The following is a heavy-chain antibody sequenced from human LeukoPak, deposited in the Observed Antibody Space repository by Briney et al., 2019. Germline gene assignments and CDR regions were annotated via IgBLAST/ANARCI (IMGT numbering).Heavy chain of an antibody. J-gene: IGHJ1*01. CDR3: ARVVPAAPGLFQH. V-gene: IGHV1-69*13. CDR2: IIPIFGTA. CDR1: GGTFSSYA. D-gene: IGHD2-2*01. Sequence: ASVKVSCKASGGTFSSYAISWVRRAPGQGLEWMGGIIPIFGTANYAQKFQGRVTITADESTSTAYMELSSLRSEDTAVYYCARVVPAAPGLFQHWGQGTLVTVSS.